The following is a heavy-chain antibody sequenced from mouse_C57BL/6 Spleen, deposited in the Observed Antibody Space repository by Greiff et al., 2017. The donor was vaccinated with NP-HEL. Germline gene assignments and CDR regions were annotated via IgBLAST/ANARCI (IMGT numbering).Heavy chain of an antibody. CDR1: GFNIKDDY. CDR2: IDPENGDT. Sequence: EVQLQESGAELVRPGASVKLSCTASGFNIKDDYMHWVKQRPEQGLEWIGWIDPENGDTEYASKFQGKATITADTSSNTAYLQLSSLTSEDTAVYYGTTGYYGSVGYWGQGTTLTVSS. D-gene: IGHD1-1*01. CDR3: TTGYYGSVGY. V-gene: IGHV14-4*01. J-gene: IGHJ2*01.